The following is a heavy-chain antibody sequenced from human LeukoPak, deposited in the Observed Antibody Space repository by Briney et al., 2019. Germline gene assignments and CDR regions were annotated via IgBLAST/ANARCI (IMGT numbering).Heavy chain of an antibody. Sequence: GGSLRLSCAASGFIFSSYGIHWVRQAPGQGLEWVAVIWYDGGKEYYSDSVKGRFTVSRDNSKNTAHLQMNSLRAEDTAVYYCARVAGSRLDYWGPGALVTVSS. V-gene: IGHV3-33*01. D-gene: IGHD6-13*01. CDR2: IWYDGGKE. CDR3: ARVAGSRLDY. CDR1: GFIFSSYG. J-gene: IGHJ4*02.